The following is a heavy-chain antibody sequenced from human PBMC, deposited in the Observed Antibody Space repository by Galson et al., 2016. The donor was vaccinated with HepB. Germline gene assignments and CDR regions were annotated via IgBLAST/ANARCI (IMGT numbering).Heavy chain of an antibody. V-gene: IGHV3-30*03. CDR1: GFTFRSYS. J-gene: IGHJ6*03. Sequence: SLRLSCAASGFTFRSYSMNWVRQAPGKGLEWVIFISDNGRSKYYADPVKGRFTISRDNFKNTLYLQMNSLRPEDTALYCSAREAPHPIESKVRGTSHLYPSPKYYYYMDVWGKGTTVTVSS. CDR3: AREAPHPIESKVRGTSHLYPSPKYYYYMDV. D-gene: IGHD3-10*01. CDR2: ISDNGRSK.